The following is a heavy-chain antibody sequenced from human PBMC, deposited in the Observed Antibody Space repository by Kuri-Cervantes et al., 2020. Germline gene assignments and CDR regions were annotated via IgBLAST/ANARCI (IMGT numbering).Heavy chain of an antibody. J-gene: IGHJ6*02. D-gene: IGHD5-18*01. CDR1: GFTFSSYW. CDR2: INSDGSST. Sequence: GESLKISCAASGFTFSSYWMHWVRQAPGKGLVWVSRINSDGSSTSYADSVKGRFTISRDNAKNTLYLQMNSLRAEDTAVYYCARDGYSYGHYYYYYGMDVWGQGTTVTVSS. CDR3: ARDGYSYGHYYYYYGMDV. V-gene: IGHV3-74*01.